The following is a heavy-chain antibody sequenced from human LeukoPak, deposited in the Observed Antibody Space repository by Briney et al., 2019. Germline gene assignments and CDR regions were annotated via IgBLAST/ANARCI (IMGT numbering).Heavy chain of an antibody. CDR3: AGFLRVVLADPRKPLDY. J-gene: IGHJ4*02. CDR1: GGSFSGYY. CDR2: INHSGST. D-gene: IGHD2-21*01. V-gene: IGHV4-34*01. Sequence: SETLSLTCAVYGGSFSGYYWSWLRQPPGKGLEWIGEINHSGSTNYNPSLKSRVTISVDTSKHQFSLKLSSVTAADTAVYYCAGFLRVVLADPRKPLDYWGQGSLVTVSS.